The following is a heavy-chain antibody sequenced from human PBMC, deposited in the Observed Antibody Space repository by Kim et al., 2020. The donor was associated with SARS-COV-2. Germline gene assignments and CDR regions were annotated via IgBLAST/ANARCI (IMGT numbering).Heavy chain of an antibody. D-gene: IGHD3-16*02. CDR2: ISSSSSYI. CDR1: GFTFSSYS. Sequence: GGSLRLSCAASGFTFSSYSMNWVRQAPGKGLEWVSSISSSSSYIYYADSVKGRFTISRDNAKNSLYLQMNSLRAEDTAVYYCAREAAHSDEYVRGSYPSPLCSWGPGTLVSVSP. CDR3: AREAAHSDEYVRGSYPSPLCS. V-gene: IGHV3-21*01. J-gene: IGHJ5*02.